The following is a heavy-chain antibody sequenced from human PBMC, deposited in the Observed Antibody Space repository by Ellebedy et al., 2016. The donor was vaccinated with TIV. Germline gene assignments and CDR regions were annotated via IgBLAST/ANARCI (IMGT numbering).Heavy chain of an antibody. J-gene: IGHJ2*01. CDR1: GFTFSSYA. CDR3: TRDLPGRDGFRYFDL. Sequence: GGSLRLSCAASGFTFSSYAMGWVRQAPGKGLEWVSGISDSGGSTNHADSVKGRFAISRDDSKNTLYLQMNSLRAEDTAVYYCTRDLPGRDGFRYFDLWGRGTLVTVSS. D-gene: IGHD5-24*01. CDR2: ISDSGGST. V-gene: IGHV3-23*01.